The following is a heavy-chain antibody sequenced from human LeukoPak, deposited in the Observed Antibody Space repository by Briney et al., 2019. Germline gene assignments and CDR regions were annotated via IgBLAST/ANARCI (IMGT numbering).Heavy chain of an antibody. D-gene: IGHD2-21*02. J-gene: IGHJ4*02. CDR1: GISFSSHG. CDR2: IWYDGTNI. V-gene: IGHV3-33*01. CDR3: AVYCSGGCYSGLV. Sequence: GGSLRLSCAASGISFSSHGMHWVRQAPGKGLEWVAVIWYDGTNIYYADSVKGRFTISRDNSKNTLYLQMNTLRAEDTAVYYCAVYCSGGCYSGLVWGQGTLVTVSS.